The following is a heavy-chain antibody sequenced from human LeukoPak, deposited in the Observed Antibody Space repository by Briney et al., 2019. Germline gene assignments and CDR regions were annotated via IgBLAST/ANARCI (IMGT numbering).Heavy chain of an antibody. Sequence: GGSLRLSCAASGFTFSAYAMSWVRQAPGKGLQWVSGFNGISGSGDTTQYADSVKGRFTISRDHSKNTLYLQMNSLRAEDTAVYYCAKESPYEWEQTNGYWGQGTLVTVSS. V-gene: IGHV3-23*01. J-gene: IGHJ4*02. CDR1: GFTFSAYA. CDR3: AKESPYEWEQTNGY. CDR2: FNGISGSGDTT. D-gene: IGHD1-26*01.